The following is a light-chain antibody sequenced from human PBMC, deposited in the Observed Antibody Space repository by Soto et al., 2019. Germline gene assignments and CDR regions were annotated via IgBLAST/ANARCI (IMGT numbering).Light chain of an antibody. CDR3: QQYGSSPET. Sequence: IVLTQSPGTLSLSPGERATLSCRASQSVSSSYLAWYQQKPGQAPRLLIYGASSRATGIPDRFSGSGSGTDFTLPLSRLEPEDFAVYYCQQYGSSPETFGQGPKV. CDR1: QSVSSSY. CDR2: GAS. V-gene: IGKV3-20*01. J-gene: IGKJ1*01.